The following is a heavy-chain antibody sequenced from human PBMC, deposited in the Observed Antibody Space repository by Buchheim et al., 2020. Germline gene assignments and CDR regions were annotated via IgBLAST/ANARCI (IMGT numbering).Heavy chain of an antibody. CDR2: ISGSGGST. CDR3: AKGGSSWYSFSFDY. J-gene: IGHJ4*02. CDR1: GFTFSSYA. D-gene: IGHD6-13*01. Sequence: EVQLLEAGGGLIQPGGSVRLACVGSGFTFSSYAMSWVRQAPGKGLEWVSAISGSGGSTYYADSVKGRFTISRDNSKNTLYLQMNSLRAEDTAVYYCAKGGSSWYSFSFDYWGQGTL. V-gene: IGHV3-23*01.